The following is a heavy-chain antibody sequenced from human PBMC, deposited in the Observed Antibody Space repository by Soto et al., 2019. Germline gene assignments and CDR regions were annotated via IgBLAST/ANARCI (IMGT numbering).Heavy chain of an antibody. J-gene: IGHJ4*02. Sequence: SKTLSLTCAISGDSVSSNNGAWNWISQSPSRGLEWLGRTYHRSTSHTGYAVSVRSRITVNPDTSKNQFSLQLSSVTPEDTAVYYCTGQSVAGAIDYWDQRTPITVSS. CDR3: TGQSVAGAIDY. CDR1: GDSVSSNNGA. CDR2: TYHRSTSHT. D-gene: IGHD6-19*01. V-gene: IGHV6-1*01.